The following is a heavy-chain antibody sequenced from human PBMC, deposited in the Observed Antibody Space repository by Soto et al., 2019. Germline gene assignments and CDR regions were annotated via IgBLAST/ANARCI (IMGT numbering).Heavy chain of an antibody. Sequence: GSLRLSCAASGFTFSIYAMSWVRQAPGKGLEWVSAISGSGGSTYYAGSVKGRFTISRDNSKNTLYLQMNSLRAEDTTVYYCAKDXPSPMVRGVIGGPVFDYWGQGTLVTVSS. CDR2: ISGSGGST. J-gene: IGHJ4*02. V-gene: IGHV3-23*01. D-gene: IGHD3-10*01. CDR1: GFTFSIYA. CDR3: AKDXPSPMVRGVIGGPVFDY.